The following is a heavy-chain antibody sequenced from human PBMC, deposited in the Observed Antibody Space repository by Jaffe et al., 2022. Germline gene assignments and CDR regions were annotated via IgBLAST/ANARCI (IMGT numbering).Heavy chain of an antibody. CDR1: GYSFTSYW. CDR2: IYPGDSDT. V-gene: IGHV5-51*03. Sequence: EVQLVQSGAEVKKPGESLKISCKGSGYSFTSYWIGWVRQMPGKGLEWMGIIYPGDSDTRYSPSFQGQVTISADKSISTAYLQWSSLKASDTAMYYCVSPFFDYGEPGGYFDYWGQGTLVTVSS. CDR3: VSPFFDYGEPGGYFDY. D-gene: IGHD4-17*01. J-gene: IGHJ4*02.